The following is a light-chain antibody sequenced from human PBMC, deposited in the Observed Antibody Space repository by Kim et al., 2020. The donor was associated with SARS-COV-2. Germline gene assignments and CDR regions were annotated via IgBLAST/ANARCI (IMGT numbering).Light chain of an antibody. CDR2: DVS. V-gene: IGLV2-14*04. J-gene: IGLJ2*01. Sequence: QAVTISCTGTSSDVGADNDVTWYQQHPGKVPKLLIYDVSKRPSGVSNRFSGSKSGNTASLTISGLQAEDEADYYCSSYTSSSTRGVFGGGTKLTVL. CDR1: SSDVGADND. CDR3: SSYTSSSTRGV.